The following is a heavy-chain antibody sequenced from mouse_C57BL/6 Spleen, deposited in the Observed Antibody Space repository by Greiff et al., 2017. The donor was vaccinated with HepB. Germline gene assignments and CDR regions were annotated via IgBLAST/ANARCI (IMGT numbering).Heavy chain of an antibody. CDR3: ASLTTVVAHWYFDV. D-gene: IGHD1-1*01. CDR1: GYTFTSYW. CDR2: IDPNSGGT. Sequence: QVQLQQPGAELVKPGASVKLSCKASGYTFTSYWMHWVKQRPGRGLEWIGRIDPNSGGTKYNEKFKSKATLTVDKTSSTAYMQLSSLTSEDSAVYYCASLTTVVAHWYFDVWGTGTTVTVSS. V-gene: IGHV1-72*01. J-gene: IGHJ1*03.